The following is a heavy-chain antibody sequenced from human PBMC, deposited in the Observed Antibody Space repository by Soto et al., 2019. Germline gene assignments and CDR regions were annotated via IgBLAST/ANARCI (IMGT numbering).Heavy chain of an antibody. CDR1: GGTFSSYA. J-gene: IGHJ6*02. CDR2: IIPIFGTA. D-gene: IGHD2-21*01. V-gene: IGHV1-69*01. Sequence: QVQLVQSGAEVKKPGSSVKVSCKASGGTFSSYAISWVRQAPGQGLEWMGGIIPIFGTANYAQKCQGRVTITADESTSTAYMELSSLRSEDTSVYYCTSALNCYYYYDYGMDVWGQGTTVTVSS. CDR3: TSALNCYYYYDYGMDV.